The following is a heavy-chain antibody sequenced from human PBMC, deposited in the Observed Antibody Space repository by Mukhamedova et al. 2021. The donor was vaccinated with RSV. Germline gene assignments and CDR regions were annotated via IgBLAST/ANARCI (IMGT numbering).Heavy chain of an antibody. CDR2: ST. Sequence: STYYNPSLKSRVTISVDTSKNQFSLKLSSVTAADTAVYYCASGVATKRVGGYILDYWGQGTLVTVSS. J-gene: IGHJ4*02. CDR3: ASGVATKRVGGYILDY. D-gene: IGHD5-12*01. V-gene: IGHV4-30-2*04.